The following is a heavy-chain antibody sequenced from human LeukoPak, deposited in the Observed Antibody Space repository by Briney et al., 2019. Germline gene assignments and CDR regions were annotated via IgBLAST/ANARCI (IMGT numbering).Heavy chain of an antibody. CDR2: IQSKSDDGTA. D-gene: IGHD3-3*01. J-gene: IGHJ4*02. V-gene: IGHV3-15*01. CDR3: VKDGV. Sequence: PGGSLRLSCAASGLSFSTAWMGWVRRAPGKGLEWVGRIQSKSDDGTAVYTAPVKGRFTISRDDSKNTLFLQMNSLKTEDAAMYYCVKDGVWGQGTLVTVSS. CDR1: GLSFSTAW.